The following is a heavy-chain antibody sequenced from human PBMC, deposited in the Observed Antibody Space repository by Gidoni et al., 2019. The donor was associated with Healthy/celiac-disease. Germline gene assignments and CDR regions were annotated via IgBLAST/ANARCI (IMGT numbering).Heavy chain of an antibody. Sequence: QVQLVESGGGVVQPGRSLRLSCAASGFTFSSYGMHWVRKAPGKGLAWVAVISYDGSNKYYADSVKGRFTISRDNSKNTLYRQMNSLRAEDTAVYYCAKSLADSSGFFVRWGQGTLVTVSS. V-gene: IGHV3-30*18. CDR1: GFTFSSYG. CDR2: ISYDGSNK. J-gene: IGHJ4*02. CDR3: AKSLADSSGFFVR. D-gene: IGHD3-22*01.